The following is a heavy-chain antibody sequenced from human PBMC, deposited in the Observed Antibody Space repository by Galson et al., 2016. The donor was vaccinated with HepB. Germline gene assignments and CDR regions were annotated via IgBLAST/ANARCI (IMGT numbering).Heavy chain of an antibody. D-gene: IGHD6-19*01. J-gene: IGHJ6*03. CDR2: IYSSEGT. CDR1: GGSISSDYY. Sequence: SETLSLTCIVSGGSISSDYYWGWIRQPPGRGLEWIGSIYSSEGTYYNPSLESRVTISVDTSKNQLSLRLSSVTAADTAVYYCATCIAVAGKYYYHYMDVWGKGTPVTVSS. V-gene: IGHV4-39*01. CDR3: ATCIAVAGKYYYHYMDV.